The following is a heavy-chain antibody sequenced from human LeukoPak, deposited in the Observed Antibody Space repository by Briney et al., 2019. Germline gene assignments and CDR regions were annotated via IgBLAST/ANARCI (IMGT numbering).Heavy chain of an antibody. J-gene: IGHJ4*02. V-gene: IGHV3-7*01. CDR1: GLTFRSFW. CDR2: INQDGSEK. Sequence: QPGGSLRLSCAVSGLTFRSFWMSWVCQAPGKGLEWVANINQDGSEKYFVDSVKGRFTISRDNSKNSLHLQMNTLRAEDTALYYCARERDGRFFDYWGQGTLVTVSS. CDR3: ARERDGRFFDY. D-gene: IGHD5-24*01.